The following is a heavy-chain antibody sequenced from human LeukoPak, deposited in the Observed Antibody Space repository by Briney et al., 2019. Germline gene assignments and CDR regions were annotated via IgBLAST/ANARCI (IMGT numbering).Heavy chain of an antibody. V-gene: IGHV3-33*06. J-gene: IGHJ4*02. CDR1: GFNLSNYG. CDR2: IRYDGSNK. D-gene: IGHD1-14*01. CDR3: AKPGGG. Sequence: GFLRLFFAAAGFNLSNYGMERVRQAPGKGLEWVAGIRYDGSNKYYADSVKGRFTISRDNSKNTLYLQMNSLRAEDTAVYYCAKPGGGWGQGTLVTVSS.